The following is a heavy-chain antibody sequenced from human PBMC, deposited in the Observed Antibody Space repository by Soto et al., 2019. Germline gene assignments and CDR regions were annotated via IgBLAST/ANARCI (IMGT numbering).Heavy chain of an antibody. CDR3: AHGFWSGYSNTHYYYYMDV. V-gene: IGHV4-31*03. CDR2: IYYSGST. Sequence: SETLSLTCTVSGGSISSGGYYWSWIRQHPGKGLEWIGYIYYSGSTYYNPSLKSRVTISVDTSKNQIYLKLSSVTAADTAVYNCAHGFWSGYSNTHYYYYMDVWGKGTTVTVSS. D-gene: IGHD3-3*01. J-gene: IGHJ6*03. CDR1: GGSISSGGYY.